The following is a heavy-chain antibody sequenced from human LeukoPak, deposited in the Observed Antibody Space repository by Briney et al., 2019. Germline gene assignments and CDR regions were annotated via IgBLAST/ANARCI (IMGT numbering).Heavy chain of an antibody. D-gene: IGHD3-3*01. Sequence: GGSLRLSCAASGFTFSSYGMHWVRQAPGKGLEWVAVISYDGSNKYYADSVKGRFTISRDNSKNTLYLQMNSLRSEDTAVYYCARAYDFPDYWGQGTLVTVSS. CDR3: ARAYDFPDY. CDR1: GFTFSSYG. J-gene: IGHJ4*02. CDR2: ISYDGSNK. V-gene: IGHV3-30*03.